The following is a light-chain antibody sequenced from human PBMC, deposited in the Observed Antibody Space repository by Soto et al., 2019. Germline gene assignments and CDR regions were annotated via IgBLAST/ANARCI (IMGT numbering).Light chain of an antibody. CDR3: HQRQSWPRT. CDR2: QTS. CDR1: QTASSSH. J-gene: IGKJ1*01. V-gene: IGKV3D-20*02. Sequence: IVLTQSPGALSLSPGERATLSCRASQTASSSHLAWYQQKPGQAPRLLIYQTSIRAAGIPARFSASGSGTDFTLTISDVQPEDFALYYCHQRQSWPRTFGQGTKVDNK.